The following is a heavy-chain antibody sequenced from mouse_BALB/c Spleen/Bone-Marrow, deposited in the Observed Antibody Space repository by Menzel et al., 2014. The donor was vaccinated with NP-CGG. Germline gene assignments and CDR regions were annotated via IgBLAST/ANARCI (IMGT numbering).Heavy chain of an antibody. Sequence: VQLQQSGPELIKPGASVKMSCKASGYTFTSYVIHWVKQKPGQGLKWIGYINPYSDGTKYNEKFKGKATLTSDKSSSTAYMDLSSLASEDSAVYYCVRGVYYDYDEGALDYWGQGTSVTVSS. CDR1: GYTFTSYV. CDR2: INPYSDGT. CDR3: VRGVYYDYDEGALDY. V-gene: IGHV1-14*01. D-gene: IGHD2-4*01. J-gene: IGHJ4*01.